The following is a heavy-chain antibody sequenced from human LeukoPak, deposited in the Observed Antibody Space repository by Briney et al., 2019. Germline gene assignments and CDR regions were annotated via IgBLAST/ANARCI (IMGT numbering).Heavy chain of an antibody. V-gene: IGHV4-38-2*02. J-gene: IGHJ4*02. D-gene: IGHD3-22*01. Sequence: SETLSLTCTVSGYSISSGYYWGWIRQSPGKGLEWIGSVYHSGSTYYNPSLKSPVTISVDTSKNQFSLELSSVTAAGTAVYYCARLGAYYYDSSGYYYNRYFDYWGQGILVTVSS. CDR1: GYSISSGYY. CDR3: ARLGAYYYDSSGYYYNRYFDY. CDR2: VYHSGST.